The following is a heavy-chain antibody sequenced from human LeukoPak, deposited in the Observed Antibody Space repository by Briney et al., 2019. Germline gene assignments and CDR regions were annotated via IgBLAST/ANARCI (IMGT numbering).Heavy chain of an antibody. CDR1: GFTFSSCG. CDR3: VKEQGSGSYRTADY. V-gene: IGHV3-30*18. Sequence: GGPLRLSCAASGFTFSSCGMHWVRQAPGKGLEWVAFITYDGDTTYFEDSVKGRFTISRDTSKSTLYLQMNSLGAEDTAVYYCVKEQGSGSYRTADYWGQGTLVTVSS. J-gene: IGHJ4*02. D-gene: IGHD3-10*01. CDR2: ITYDGDTT.